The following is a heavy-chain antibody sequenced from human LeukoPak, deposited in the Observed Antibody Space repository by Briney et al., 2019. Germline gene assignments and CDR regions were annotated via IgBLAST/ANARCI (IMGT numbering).Heavy chain of an antibody. CDR1: GFTFSSYG. CDR2: IWYDGSNK. CDR3: ARAMGYCSSTSCLKGAFDI. V-gene: IGHV3-33*01. D-gene: IGHD2-2*01. Sequence: GGSLRLSCAASGFTFSSYGMHWVRQAPGKGLEWVAVIWYDGSNKYYADSVKGRFTISRDNSKNTLYLQMNSLRAEDTAVYYCARAMGYCSSTSCLKGAFDIWGQGTMVTVSS. J-gene: IGHJ3*02.